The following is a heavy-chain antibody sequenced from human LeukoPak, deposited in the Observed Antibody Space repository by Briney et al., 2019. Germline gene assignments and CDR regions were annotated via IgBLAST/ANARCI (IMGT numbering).Heavy chain of an antibody. CDR3: ASGPVEMATIIERPYYYYGMDV. V-gene: IGHV3-66*01. Sequence: GGSLRLSCAASGFTVSSNYMSWVRQAPGKGLEWVSVIYSGGSTYYADSVKGRFTISRDNSKNTLYLQMNSLRAEDTAVYYCASGPVEMATIIERPYYYYGMDVWGQGTTVTVSS. CDR1: GFTVSSNY. CDR2: IYSGGST. D-gene: IGHD5-24*01. J-gene: IGHJ6*02.